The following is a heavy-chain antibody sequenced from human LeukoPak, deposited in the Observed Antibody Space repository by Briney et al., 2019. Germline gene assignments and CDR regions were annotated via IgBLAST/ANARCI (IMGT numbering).Heavy chain of an antibody. CDR3: AMVTAIPNFDY. D-gene: IGHD2-21*02. V-gene: IGHV1-2*02. CDR2: INPNSGGT. CDR1: GYTFIGYY. J-gene: IGHJ4*02. Sequence: ASVKVSCKASGYTFIGYYMHWVQQAPGQGLEWMGWINPNSGGTNYAQKFQGRVTMTRDTSISTAYMVLSRLRSDDTAVYYCAMVTAIPNFDYWGQGTRVTVSS.